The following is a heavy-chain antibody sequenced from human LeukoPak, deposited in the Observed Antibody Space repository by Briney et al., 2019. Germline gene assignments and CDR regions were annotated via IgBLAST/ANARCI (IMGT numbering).Heavy chain of an antibody. D-gene: IGHD3-22*01. CDR3: ATLGEYYDSSGYYYN. CDR1: GGSISSSSYY. Sequence: SETLSLTCTVSGGSISSSSYYWGWIRQPPGKGLEWIGSIYYSGSTYYNPSLKSRVTISVDTSKNQFSLKLTSVTAADTAVYYCATLGEYYDSSGYYYNWGQGTLVTVSS. CDR2: IYYSGST. V-gene: IGHV4-39*01. J-gene: IGHJ4*02.